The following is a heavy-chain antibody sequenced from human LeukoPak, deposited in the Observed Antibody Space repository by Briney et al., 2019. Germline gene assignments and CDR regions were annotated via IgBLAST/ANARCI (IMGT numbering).Heavy chain of an antibody. D-gene: IGHD3-9*01. J-gene: IGHJ6*03. CDR1: GYTFTGYY. CDR3: ARVTGYETDYYYYYMDV. Sequence: GPSVKLSCTASGYTFTGYYMHWVRQAPGQGLEWIGWINPNSGGTNYAQKFQGRVTMTRDTPISTAYMELSRLRSDDTAVYYCARVTGYETDYYYYYMDVWGKGTTVTVSS. CDR2: INPNSGGT. V-gene: IGHV1-2*02.